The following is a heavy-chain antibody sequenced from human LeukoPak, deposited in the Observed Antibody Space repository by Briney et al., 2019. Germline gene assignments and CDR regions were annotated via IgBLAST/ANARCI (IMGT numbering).Heavy chain of an antibody. CDR2: IYYGGST. Sequence: PSETLSPTCTVSGGSISSKNYYWGWIRQPPGKGLEWIGSIYYGGSTYNNPSLKSRVAISVDTSKNQFSLKLSSVTAADTAVFYCARMYYSDVYFDYWGQGTLVTVSS. D-gene: IGHD4-17*01. J-gene: IGHJ4*02. V-gene: IGHV4-39*07. CDR1: GGSISSKNYY. CDR3: ARMYYSDVYFDY.